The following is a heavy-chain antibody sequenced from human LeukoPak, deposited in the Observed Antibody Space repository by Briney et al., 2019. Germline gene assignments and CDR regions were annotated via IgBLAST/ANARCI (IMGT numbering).Heavy chain of an antibody. CDR1: GFTFSSYA. Sequence: GGSLRLSCAASGFTFSSYAMSWVRQAPGKGLEWVSAISGSGGSTYYADSVKGRFTISRDNSKNTLYLQMNSLRAEDTAVYYCARGARKTGYYYYGMDVWGQGTTVTVSS. CDR2: ISGSGGST. J-gene: IGHJ6*02. D-gene: IGHD3-9*01. V-gene: IGHV3-23*01. CDR3: ARGARKTGYYYYGMDV.